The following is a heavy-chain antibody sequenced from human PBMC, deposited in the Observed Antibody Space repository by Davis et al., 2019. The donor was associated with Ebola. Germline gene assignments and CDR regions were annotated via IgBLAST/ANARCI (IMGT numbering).Heavy chain of an antibody. CDR2: ISGSGGNT. J-gene: IGHJ5*01. CDR1: GFTFSSYA. CDR3: AKTMMVGVYNWFDS. D-gene: IGHD2-8*01. Sequence: GESLKISCAASGFTFSSYAMSWVRQAPGKGLEWVSDISGSGGNTHYADSVRGRFTISRVNGESTLFLQMRTLRAEDTALYFCAKTMMVGVYNWFDSWGQGTLVSVSS. V-gene: IGHV3-23*01.